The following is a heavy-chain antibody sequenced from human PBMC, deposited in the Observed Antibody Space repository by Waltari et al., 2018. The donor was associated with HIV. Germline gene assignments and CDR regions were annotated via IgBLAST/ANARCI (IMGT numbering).Heavy chain of an antibody. Sequence: EVQLVHSGAAVRKSGESLKISWKAAGYTFTNYWIVWVRQMSGEGLEWMGIIYPFDSDTRYNPSFEGQITISVDKSLATAYLEWNNLNASDAAIYYCARLFYYDTTGYINNAFDIWGQGTEVSVS. D-gene: IGHD3-22*01. J-gene: IGHJ3*02. V-gene: IGHV5-51*03. CDR2: IYPFDSDT. CDR1: GYTFTNYW. CDR3: ARLFYYDTTGYINNAFDI.